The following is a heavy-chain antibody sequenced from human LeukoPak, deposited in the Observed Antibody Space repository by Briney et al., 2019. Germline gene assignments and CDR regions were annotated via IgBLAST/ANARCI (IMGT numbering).Heavy chain of an antibody. D-gene: IGHD6-19*01. CDR2: VYYSGTT. V-gene: IGHV4-59*01. CDR3: ARDRAVAGARVFDL. Sequence: SETLSLTCAVSGGSISAYYWSWIRQAPGKGLEWIGYVYYSGTTNYNPSLKGRVTLSVDTSKNQFSMKLISVIAADTAVYYCARDRAVAGARVFDLWGQGTLVTVSS. CDR1: GGSISAYY. J-gene: IGHJ5*02.